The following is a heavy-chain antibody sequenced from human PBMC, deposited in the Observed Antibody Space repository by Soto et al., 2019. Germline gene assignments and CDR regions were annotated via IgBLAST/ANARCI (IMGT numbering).Heavy chain of an antibody. CDR3: ARALGYSGYAGMDV. J-gene: IGHJ6*02. CDR2: ISPDNGNT. D-gene: IGHD5-12*01. Sequence: QVQLVQSGGEVKKPGASVKVSCKASGYTFTIYGINWVRQAPGQGLEWMGWISPDNGNTNYAQKLQGRVTMTTDTSTSTAYMELRSRRSDDTAVHYCARALGYSGYAGMDVWGQGTKVTVSS. CDR1: GYTFTIYG. V-gene: IGHV1-18*01.